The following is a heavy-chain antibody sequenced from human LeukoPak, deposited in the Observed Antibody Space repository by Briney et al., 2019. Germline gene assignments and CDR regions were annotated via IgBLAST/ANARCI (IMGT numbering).Heavy chain of an antibody. V-gene: IGHV3-30-3*01. Sequence: PGRSLRLSCAATGFTFSNYAIHWGRQAPGKGLEWVAFISDDGSRQHYADSVKGRFTISRDNSKNTLNLQMNSLRAEDTAVYYCVKGRTGTYTLDYWGQGTLVTVSS. CDR3: VKGRTGTYTLDY. J-gene: IGHJ4*02. CDR1: GFTFSNYA. D-gene: IGHD3-10*01. CDR2: ISDDGSRQ.